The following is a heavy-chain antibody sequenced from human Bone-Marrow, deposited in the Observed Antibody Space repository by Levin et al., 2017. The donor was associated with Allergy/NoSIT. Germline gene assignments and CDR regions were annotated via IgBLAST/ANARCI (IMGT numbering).Heavy chain of an antibody. CDR2: INHSGST. CDR3: ARVRVPKSYANEVFDY. Sequence: SETLSLTCAVYGGSFSGYYWSWIRQPPGKGLEWIGEINHSGSTNYNPSLKSRVTISVDTSKNQFSLKLSSVTAADTAVYYCARVRVPKSYANEVFDYWGQGTLVTVSS. J-gene: IGHJ4*02. V-gene: IGHV4-34*01. CDR1: GGSFSGYY. D-gene: IGHD2-2*01.